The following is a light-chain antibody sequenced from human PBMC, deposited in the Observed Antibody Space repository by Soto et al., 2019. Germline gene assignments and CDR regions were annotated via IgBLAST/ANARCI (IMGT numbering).Light chain of an antibody. CDR3: QVWDSSSDHRV. V-gene: IGLV3-21*04. J-gene: IGLJ2*01. Sequence: SYELTQPPSVSVAPGKTARITCGGNNIGSKSVHWYQQKPGQAPVLVIYYDSDRPSGIPERFSGSNSGNTATLTISRDEAGDEADYYCQVWDSSSDHRVFGGGTKVTVL. CDR2: YDS. CDR1: NIGSKS.